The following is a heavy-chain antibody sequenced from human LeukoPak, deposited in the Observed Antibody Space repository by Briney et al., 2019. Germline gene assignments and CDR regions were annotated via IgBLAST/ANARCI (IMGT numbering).Heavy chain of an antibody. Sequence: PSETLSLTCTVYGGSFRGYYWSWIRQPPGKGLEWIGEINHSGSTNYNPSLKSRVTISVDTSKNQFSLKLSSVTAADTAVYYCAREQIVLRYFDWLPGWFDPWGQGTLVTVSS. CDR1: GGSFRGYY. D-gene: IGHD3-9*01. V-gene: IGHV4-34*01. CDR3: AREQIVLRYFDWLPGWFDP. J-gene: IGHJ5*02. CDR2: INHSGST.